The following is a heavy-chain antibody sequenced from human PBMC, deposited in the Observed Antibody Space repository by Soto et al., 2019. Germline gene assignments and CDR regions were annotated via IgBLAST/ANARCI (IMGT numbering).Heavy chain of an antibody. V-gene: IGHV4-59*01. J-gene: IGHJ5*02. D-gene: IGHD6-19*01. CDR2: IYYSGGT. CDR1: GGSTTSDY. Sequence: SETLSLTCTVSGGSTTSDYWSWIRQPPGKGLEWLGYIYYSGGTNYNPSLKSRVTISLDKSKSQFSLRLISVTAADTAVYYCTREQSDDNYFDPWGQGTLVTVSS. CDR3: TREQSDDNYFDP.